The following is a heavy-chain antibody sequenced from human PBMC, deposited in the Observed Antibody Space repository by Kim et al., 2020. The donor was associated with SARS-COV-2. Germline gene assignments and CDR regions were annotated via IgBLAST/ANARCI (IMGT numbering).Heavy chain of an antibody. CDR2: IKSKSDGETT. J-gene: IGHJ4*02. CDR3: STDRHDL. CDR1: GFTFSNAW. Sequence: GGSLRLSCEASGFTFSNAWMSWVRQAPGKGLEWVGRIKSKSDGETTDYAAPVKGRFTISRDDSKNTLYLQMNSLKSEDTAVYYCSTDRHDLWCQGTLVTV. V-gene: IGHV3-15*01.